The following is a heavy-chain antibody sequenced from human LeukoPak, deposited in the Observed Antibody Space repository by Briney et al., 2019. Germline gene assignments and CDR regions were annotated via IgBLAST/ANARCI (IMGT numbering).Heavy chain of an antibody. V-gene: IGHV3-21*01. Sequence: GGSLRLSCAASGFTFSSYRMNWVRQAPGKGLEWVSSISSSSSDIKYADSVKGRFTISRDNAENSLYLRMNSLRAEDTAVYYCARDGGGIDYWGQGTLVTVSS. CDR1: GFTFSSYR. D-gene: IGHD3-16*01. CDR2: ISSSSSDI. J-gene: IGHJ4*02. CDR3: ARDGGGIDY.